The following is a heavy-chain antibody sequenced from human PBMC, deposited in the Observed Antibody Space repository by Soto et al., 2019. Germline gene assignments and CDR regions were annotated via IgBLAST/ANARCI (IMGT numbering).Heavy chain of an antibody. D-gene: IGHD2-2*01. CDR1: GLSLTNGRLG. V-gene: IGHV2-26*01. Sequence: SVPTLVNPTETLTLTCTFSGLSLTNGRLGVSWIRQPPGKALEWLAHIFSNDDKPYSTSLKSRLTISKDISRSQVVLTMTNMDPVDSATYYCALIKDCSRTDCYLASFDPWGQGTRVTVSS. CDR3: ALIKDCSRTDCYLASFDP. J-gene: IGHJ5*02. CDR2: IFSNDDK.